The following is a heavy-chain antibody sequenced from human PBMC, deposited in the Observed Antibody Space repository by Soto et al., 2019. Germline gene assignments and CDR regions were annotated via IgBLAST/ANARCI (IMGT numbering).Heavy chain of an antibody. Sequence: GSLRLSCAASGLTLSGSAMHWVRQASGKGLEWVGRIRDKANGYATEYAASMKGRFTISRDDSKNTAYLQMNSLKIEDTAIYYCARRVYGDYPYYAMDVWGQGTTVTVSS. CDR1: GLTLSGSA. CDR2: IRDKANGYAT. CDR3: ARRVYGDYPYYAMDV. J-gene: IGHJ6*02. V-gene: IGHV3-73*01. D-gene: IGHD4-17*01.